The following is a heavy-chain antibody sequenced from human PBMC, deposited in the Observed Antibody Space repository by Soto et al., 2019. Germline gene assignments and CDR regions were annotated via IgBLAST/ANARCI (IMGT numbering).Heavy chain of an antibody. D-gene: IGHD3-3*01. CDR3: ARRVDFGVVIISYYFDY. CDR1: GGSFSGYY. V-gene: IGHV4-34*01. CDR2: INHSGST. J-gene: IGHJ4*02. Sequence: SETLSLTCAVYGGSFSGYYWSWIRQPPGKGLEWTGEINHSGSTNYNPSLKSRVTISVDTSKNQFSLKLSSVTAADTAVYYCARRVDFGVVIISYYFDYWGQGTLVTVSS.